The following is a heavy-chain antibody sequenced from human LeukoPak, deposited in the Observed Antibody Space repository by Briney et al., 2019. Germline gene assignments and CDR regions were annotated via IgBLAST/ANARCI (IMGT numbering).Heavy chain of an antibody. V-gene: IGHV3-21*01. CDR1: GFTFSSYS. J-gene: IGHJ3*02. D-gene: IGHD3/OR15-3a*01. Sequence: GGSLRLSCAASGFTFSSYSMNWVRQAPGKRLEWVSSISSSSSYIYYADSVKGRFTISRDNAKNSLYLQMNSLRAEDTAVYYCARVHWTDGAFDIWGQGTMVTVSS. CDR3: ARVHWTDGAFDI. CDR2: ISSSSSYI.